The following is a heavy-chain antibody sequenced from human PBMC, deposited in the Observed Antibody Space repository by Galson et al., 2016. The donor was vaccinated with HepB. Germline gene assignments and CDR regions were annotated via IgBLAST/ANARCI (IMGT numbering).Heavy chain of an antibody. V-gene: IGHV1-46*01. J-gene: IGHJ6*02. D-gene: IGHD6-6*01. CDR1: GYTLTSQY. CDR2: IYPSGGDT. CDR3: ASRSTSSRGHFFYYGMDV. Sequence: SVKVSCKASGYTLTSQYLHWVRQAPGQGLEWMGMIYPSGGDTAYAQRFQGRVTMTRDASTSTVYMELSSLRSEDTALYFCASRSTSSRGHFFYYGMDVWGQGTTVTVSS.